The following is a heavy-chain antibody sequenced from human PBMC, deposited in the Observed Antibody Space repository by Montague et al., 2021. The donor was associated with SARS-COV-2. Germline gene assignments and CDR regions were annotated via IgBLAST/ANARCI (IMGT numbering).Heavy chain of an antibody. CDR3: AKNFPGQFYFDD. J-gene: IGHJ4*02. V-gene: IGHV3-23*01. D-gene: IGHD2/OR15-2a*01. CDR2: ISSGGNK. CDR1: GFTSSTYA. Sequence: SLRLSCAASGFTSSTYAMNWVRQAPGKGLEWVSGISSGGNKHHADSVKGRFTISRDDSRNTLYLQMHSLRAEDTAMYYCAKNFPGQFYFDDWGQGTLVAVSS.